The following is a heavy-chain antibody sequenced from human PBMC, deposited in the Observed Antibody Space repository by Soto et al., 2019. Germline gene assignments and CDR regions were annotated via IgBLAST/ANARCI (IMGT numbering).Heavy chain of an antibody. D-gene: IGHD3-22*01. Sequence: SETQSLTCTIFGVYIVSGKCCSRVRQPPGEGLEWIGEIFHTGNTDYKPSLKSRVSILVDKSKNQFSLNLDSVTAADTAVYYCARNLFDSRGYPPEVWGQGILVTV. J-gene: IGHJ4*02. CDR2: IFHTGNT. CDR1: GVYIVSGKC. V-gene: IGHV4-4*02. CDR3: ARNLFDSRGYPPEV.